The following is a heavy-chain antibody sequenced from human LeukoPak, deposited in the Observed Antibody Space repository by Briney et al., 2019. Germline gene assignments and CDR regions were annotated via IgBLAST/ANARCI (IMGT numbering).Heavy chain of an antibody. CDR3: ARGNPGAYDSSGYYLQYYYYYMDV. Sequence: SETLSLTCAVYGGSFSGYYWSWIRQPPGKGLEWIGEINHSGSTNYNPSLKSRVTISVDTSKNQFPLKLSSVTAADTAVYYCARGNPGAYDSSGYYLQYYYYYMDVWGKGTTVTVSS. CDR2: INHSGST. V-gene: IGHV4-34*01. D-gene: IGHD3-22*01. J-gene: IGHJ6*03. CDR1: GGSFSGYY.